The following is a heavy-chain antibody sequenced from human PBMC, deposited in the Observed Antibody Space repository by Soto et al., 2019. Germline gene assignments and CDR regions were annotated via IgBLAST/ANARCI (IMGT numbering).Heavy chain of an antibody. J-gene: IGHJ4*02. V-gene: IGHV3-7*03. Sequence: EVQLVESGGGLVKPGGSLRLSCAASGFTFTTYWMSWVRQAPGKGLEWVANIRQDGGAQYYVDSVKGRFTISRDNAKNSVYLQMDSLRAEDTAVYYCVRGGHGSGSYLGSYWGQGILVTVSS. CDR2: IRQDGGAQ. CDR3: VRGGHGSGSYLGSY. CDR1: GFTFTTYW. D-gene: IGHD3-10*01.